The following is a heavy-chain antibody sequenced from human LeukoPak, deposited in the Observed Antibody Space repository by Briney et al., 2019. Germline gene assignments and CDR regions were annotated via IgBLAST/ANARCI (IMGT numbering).Heavy chain of an antibody. CDR1: GASISSYD. V-gene: IGHV4-59*08. J-gene: IGHJ4*02. D-gene: IGHD3-10*01. CDR2: ISYSWST. CDR3: ARHPELYFFDY. Sequence: SETLSLTCTVSGASISSYDWSWIRPPPGKGLEWIGYISYSWSTNYNPSRKSRVTISADTSKNQVSLTLSSVTAADTAVYYCARHPELYFFDYWGQGTLVTVSS.